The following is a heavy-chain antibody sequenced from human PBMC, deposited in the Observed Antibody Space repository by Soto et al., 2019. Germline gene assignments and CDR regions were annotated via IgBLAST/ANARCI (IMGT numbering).Heavy chain of an antibody. CDR3: ARDPPDPETYYYGRDV. Sequence: QVQLVQSGAEVKKPGSSVKVSCKASGDNFSSYAISWVRQAPGQGLEWMGGIIPMFGASTYAQKFQARVTFSADESTATAYMELSSLRSDDTAVYYCARDPPDPETYYYGRDVWGQGTTVTVSS. V-gene: IGHV1-69*12. CDR1: GDNFSSYA. J-gene: IGHJ6*02. CDR2: IIPMFGAS.